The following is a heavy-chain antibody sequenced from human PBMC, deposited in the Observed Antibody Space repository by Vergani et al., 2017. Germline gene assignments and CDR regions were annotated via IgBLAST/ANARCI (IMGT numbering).Heavy chain of an antibody. CDR3: AKEGIAARPESKNKQIDY. Sequence: EVQLLESGGGLVQPGGSLRLSCAASELTFSSYAMSWVRQAPGKGLEWVSGISNSGGRTYYTDSVKGRFTISRDNSKNTLYLQMNSLRAEDTAVYYCAKEGIAARPESKNKQIDYWGQGTLVTVSS. J-gene: IGHJ4*02. V-gene: IGHV3-23*01. CDR1: ELTFSSYA. CDR2: ISNSGGRT. D-gene: IGHD6-6*01.